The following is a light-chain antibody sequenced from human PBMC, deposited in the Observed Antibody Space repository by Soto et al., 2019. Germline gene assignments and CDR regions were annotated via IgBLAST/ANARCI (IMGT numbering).Light chain of an antibody. CDR3: QKSYSRPWT. CDR2: AAS. Sequence: DIQMTQSPSSLSASVGDRVTITCRASQSISSYLNWYQQKPGKAPKLLIYAASSLQSGVPSRFSGSGSGTDFTITIRRLQPEDFATYYCQKSYSRPWTFGQGTKVEIK. CDR1: QSISSY. J-gene: IGKJ1*01. V-gene: IGKV1-39*01.